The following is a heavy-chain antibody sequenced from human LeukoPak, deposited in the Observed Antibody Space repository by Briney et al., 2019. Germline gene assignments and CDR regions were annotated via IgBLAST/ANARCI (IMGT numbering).Heavy chain of an antibody. CDR1: GYTFTNYV. V-gene: IGHV1-18*01. Sequence: PAASVKVSCKASGYTFTNYVINWVRQAPGQGLXXMGWISGYNGNTNYAQKVQGRVTMTTDTSTTTAYMVLRSLRSDDTAVYYCARGVDASSWYDYWGQGTLVTVSS. J-gene: IGHJ4*02. CDR3: ARGVDASSWYDY. D-gene: IGHD6-13*01. CDR2: ISGYNGNT.